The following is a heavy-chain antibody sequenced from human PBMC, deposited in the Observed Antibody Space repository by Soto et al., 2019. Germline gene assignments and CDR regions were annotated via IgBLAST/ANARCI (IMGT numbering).Heavy chain of an antibody. V-gene: IGHV3-33*01. CDR1: GFTFSSYG. CDR3: ARGEEWVYYYDSSGYSKAFDY. CDR2: IWYDGSNK. Sequence: GGSLRLSCAASGFTFSSYGMHWVRQAPGKGLEWVAVIWYDGSNKYYADSVKGRFTISRDNSKNTLYLQMNSLRAEDTAVYYCARGEEWVYYYDSSGYSKAFDYWGQGTLVTVSS. D-gene: IGHD3-22*01. J-gene: IGHJ4*02.